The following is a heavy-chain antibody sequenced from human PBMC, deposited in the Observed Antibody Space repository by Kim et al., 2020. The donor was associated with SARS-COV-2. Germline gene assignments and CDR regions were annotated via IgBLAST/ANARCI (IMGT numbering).Heavy chain of an antibody. D-gene: IGHD3-22*01. V-gene: IGHV1-8*01. CDR3: ARAVRIAMIVVVITTTRDYDVDN. J-gene: IGHJ4*01. CDR1: GYTFTSYD. CDR2: MNPNSGNT. Sequence: ASVKVSCKASGYTFTSYDINWVRQATGQGLEWMGWMNPNSGNTGYAQKFQGRVTMTRNTSISTAYMELSSLRSEDTAVYYCARAVRIAMIVVVITTTRDYDVDNWGHRALVTVSP.